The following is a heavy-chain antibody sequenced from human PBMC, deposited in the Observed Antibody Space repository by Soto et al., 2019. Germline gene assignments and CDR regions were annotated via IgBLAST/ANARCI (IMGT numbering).Heavy chain of an antibody. CDR2: ISGNGGRT. Sequence: GGSLRLSCAASGFTFSDYAMTWVRQAPGQGLEWVSVISGNGGRTYSADSVKGRFTISRDNSKNTLYLQMNSLRAEDAAVYYCAKDPFYYGSGDYYTLRATFDYWGPGTLVTVSS. J-gene: IGHJ4*02. CDR1: GFTFSDYA. D-gene: IGHD3-10*01. V-gene: IGHV3-23*01. CDR3: AKDPFYYGSGDYYTLRATFDY.